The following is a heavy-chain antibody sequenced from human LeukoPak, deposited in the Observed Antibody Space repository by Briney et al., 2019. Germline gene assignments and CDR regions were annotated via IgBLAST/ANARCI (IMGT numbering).Heavy chain of an antibody. CDR1: GGTFSSYA. J-gene: IGHJ6*03. CDR3: ARVASSSPRYYYYYYMDV. Sequence: ASVKVSCKASGGTFSSYAISWVRQAPGQGLEWMGGIIPIFGTANYAQKFQGRVTITADESTSTAYMELSSLRSEDTAVYYCARVASSSPRYYYYYYMDVWGKGTTVTVSS. V-gene: IGHV1-69*01. CDR2: IIPIFGTA. D-gene: IGHD6-6*01.